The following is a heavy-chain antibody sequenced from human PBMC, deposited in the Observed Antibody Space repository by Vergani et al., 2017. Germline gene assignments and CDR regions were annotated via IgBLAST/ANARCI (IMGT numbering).Heavy chain of an antibody. CDR1: GASIRSSNYY. CDR2: MYYSGST. D-gene: IGHD6-19*01. V-gene: IGHV4-39*01. CDR3: ARHSTVEWLVKLGWIDP. Sequence: QLQLHESGPGLVKPSATLSLTCSVSGASIRSSNYYLGWLRQPPGNGLDWIACMYYSGSTYYNPCLKSRVTISVDTSKNQFSLKLSSVTAADTAVYFCARHSTVEWLVKLGWIDPWGQGILVTVSS. J-gene: IGHJ5*02.